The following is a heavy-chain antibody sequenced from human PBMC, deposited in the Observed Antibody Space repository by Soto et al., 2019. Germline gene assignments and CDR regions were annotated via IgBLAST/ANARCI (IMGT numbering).Heavy chain of an antibody. CDR3: ARDKLLVAAYNPQEVRFDP. J-gene: IGHJ5*02. CDR2: INPSGGST. V-gene: IGHV1-46*01. D-gene: IGHD2-15*01. Sequence: ASVKVSCKASGYTFTSYYMHWVRQAPGQGLEWMGIINPSGGSTSYAQKFQGRVTMTRDTSTSTVYMELSSLRSEDTAVYYCARDKLLVAAYNPQEVRFDPWGQGTLVTVSS. CDR1: GYTFTSYY.